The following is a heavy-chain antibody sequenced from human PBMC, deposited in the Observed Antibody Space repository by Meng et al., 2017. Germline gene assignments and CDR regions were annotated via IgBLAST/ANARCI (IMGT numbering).Heavy chain of an antibody. CDR3: AREGVLSSRRSNDY. CDR2: IYHSGST. CDR1: GYSISSGYY. V-gene: IGHV4-38-2*02. D-gene: IGHD2-15*01. Sequence: SETLSLTCTVSGYSISSGYYWGWIRQPPGKGLEWIGSIYHSGSTYYNPSLKSRVTISVDTSKNQFSLKLSSVTAADTAVYYCAREGVLSSRRSNDYWGQGTLVTVSS. J-gene: IGHJ4*02.